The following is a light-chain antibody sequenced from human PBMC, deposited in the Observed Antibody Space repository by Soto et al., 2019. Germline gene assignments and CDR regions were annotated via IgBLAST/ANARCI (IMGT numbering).Light chain of an antibody. CDR2: DVS. Sequence: QSVLTQPASVSGSPGQSITISCTGTSSDVGGYNYVSWYQQLPGKAPKLMIYDVSNRPSGVSNRFSGSKSGNTASLTISGLQAEDGADYYCSSYTSSSTLVVFGTGTKVTVL. CDR1: SSDVGGYNY. J-gene: IGLJ1*01. CDR3: SSYTSSSTLVV. V-gene: IGLV2-14*01.